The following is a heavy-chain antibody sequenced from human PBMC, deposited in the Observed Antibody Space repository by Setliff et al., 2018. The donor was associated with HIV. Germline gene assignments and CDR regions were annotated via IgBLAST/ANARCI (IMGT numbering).Heavy chain of an antibody. J-gene: IGHJ3*02. CDR1: GGSISSGSYY. CDR3: ASSMGSHDAFDI. Sequence: PSETLSLTCTVSGGSISSGSYYWSWIRQPAGKGLEWIGRIYTSGSTNYNPSLKSRVTISVDTSKNQFSLKLSSVTAADTAVYYCASSMGSHDAFDIWGQGTMVTVSS. D-gene: IGHD2-8*01. V-gene: IGHV4-61*02. CDR2: IYTSGST.